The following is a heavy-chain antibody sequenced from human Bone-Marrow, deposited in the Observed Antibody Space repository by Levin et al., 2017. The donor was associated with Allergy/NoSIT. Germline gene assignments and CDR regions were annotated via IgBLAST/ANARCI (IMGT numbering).Heavy chain of an antibody. CDR3: AKDSGISSPFYFES. Sequence: GGSLRLSCAASGFTFDDYAMHWVRQAPGNGLEWVSGLSWNSNTIGYADSVKGRFTISRDNAKNSLYLQMSSLRPEDTALYYCAKDSGISSPFYFESWGQGTLVNVSS. J-gene: IGHJ4*02. CDR2: LSWNSNTI. V-gene: IGHV3-9*01. D-gene: IGHD6-6*01. CDR1: GFTFDDYA.